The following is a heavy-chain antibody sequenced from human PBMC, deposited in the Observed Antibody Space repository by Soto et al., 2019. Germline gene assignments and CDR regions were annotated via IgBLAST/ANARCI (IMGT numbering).Heavy chain of an antibody. D-gene: IGHD3-22*01. V-gene: IGHV3-30-3*01. CDR3: ARGIYDSSGSHPDYYYYGMDV. J-gene: IGHJ6*02. CDR1: GFTFSSYA. CDR2: ISYDGSNK. Sequence: GGSLRLSCADSGFTFSSYAMHWVRQAPGKGLEWVAVISYDGSNKYYADSVKGRFTISRDNSKNTLYLQMNSLRAEDTAVYYCARGIYDSSGSHPDYYYYGMDVWGQGTTVTVSS.